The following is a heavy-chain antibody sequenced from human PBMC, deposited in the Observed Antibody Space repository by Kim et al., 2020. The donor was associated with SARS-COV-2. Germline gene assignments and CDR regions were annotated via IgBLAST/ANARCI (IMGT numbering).Heavy chain of an antibody. J-gene: IGHJ4*02. D-gene: IGHD3-10*01. Sequence: YYNPSLKSRVTISVDTSKNQFSLKLSSVTAADTAVYYCARLTYITMVRGVGGQGTLVTVSS. CDR3: ARLTYITMVRGV. V-gene: IGHV4-39*01.